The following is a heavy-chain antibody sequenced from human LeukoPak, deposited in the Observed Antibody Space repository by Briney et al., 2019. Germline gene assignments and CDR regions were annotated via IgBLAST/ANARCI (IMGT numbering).Heavy chain of an antibody. CDR1: DYSISSGYY. CDR2: IYYSGST. D-gene: IGHD1-20*01. CDR3: ARGPGGITGTTYYFDY. J-gene: IGHJ4*02. Sequence: PSETLSLTCTVSDYSISSGYYWGWIRQPPGKGLEWIGSIYYSGSTYYNPSLKSRVTISVDTSKNQFSLKLSSVTAADTAVYYCARGPGGITGTTYYFDYWGQGTLVTVSS. V-gene: IGHV4-38-2*02.